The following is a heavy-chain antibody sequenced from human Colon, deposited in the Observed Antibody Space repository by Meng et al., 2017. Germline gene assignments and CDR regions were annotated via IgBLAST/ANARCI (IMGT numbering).Heavy chain of an antibody. D-gene: IGHD7-27*01. CDR1: GFTFISYI. CDR3: ARDHPGPLGY. Sequence: EVQLVESGGGLVEPGGSLRLSCAASGFTFISYIMNWVRQVPGKGLEWVSSISSSGSYIYYADSVKGRFTISRDNAKNSLYLQMNSLRAEDTAVYYCARDHPGPLGYWGQGALVTVSS. V-gene: IGHV3-21*01. CDR2: ISSSGSYI. J-gene: IGHJ4*02.